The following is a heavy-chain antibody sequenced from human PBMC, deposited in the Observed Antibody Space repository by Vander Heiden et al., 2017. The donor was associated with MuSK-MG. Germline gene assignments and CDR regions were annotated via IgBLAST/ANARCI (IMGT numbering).Heavy chain of an antibody. J-gene: IGHJ5*02. V-gene: IGHV4-39*01. Sequence: QLQLQESGPGLVKPSETLSLTCTVSGGSISSSSYYWGWIRQPPGKGLEWIGSIYYSGSTYYNPALKSRVTISVDTSKNQFSLKLSSVTAADTAVYYCARSFGTPRRGWFDPWGQGTLVTVSS. CDR1: GGSISSSSYY. CDR3: ARSFGTPRRGWFDP. CDR2: IYYSGST. D-gene: IGHD1-1*01.